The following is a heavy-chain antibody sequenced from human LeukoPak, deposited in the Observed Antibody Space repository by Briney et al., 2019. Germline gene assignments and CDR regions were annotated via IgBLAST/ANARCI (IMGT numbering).Heavy chain of an antibody. V-gene: IGHV3-21*01. CDR3: ARGFESSYYDSPAWFDP. Sequence: GGSLRPSRAPSGFTFTSDTMNWASHPPRNGLDWDSSIISSSAYIYYADSVKGRFTISRDNAKNSLYLQMNSLRAEDTAVYYCARGFESSYYDSPAWFDPWGQGTLVTVSS. J-gene: IGHJ5*02. CDR1: GFTFTSDT. CDR2: IISSSAYI. D-gene: IGHD3-22*01.